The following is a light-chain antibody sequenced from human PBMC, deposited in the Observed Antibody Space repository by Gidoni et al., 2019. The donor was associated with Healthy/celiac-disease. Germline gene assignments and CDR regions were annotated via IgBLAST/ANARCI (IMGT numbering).Light chain of an antibody. CDR2: QDS. CDR1: KLGDKY. CDR3: QAWDSSTRV. J-gene: IGLJ3*02. Sequence: SYELTPPPSVSVSPGQTASITCSGDKLGDKYACWYQQKPGQSPVLVIYQDSKRPSGIPERFSGSNSGNTATLTISGTQAMDEADYYCQAWDSSTRVFGGGTKLTVL. V-gene: IGLV3-1*01.